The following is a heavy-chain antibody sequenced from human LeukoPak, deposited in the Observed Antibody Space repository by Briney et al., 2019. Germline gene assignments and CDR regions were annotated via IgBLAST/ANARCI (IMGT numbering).Heavy chain of an antibody. J-gene: IGHJ3*01. CDR2: ISAYNGNT. CDR1: GYTFTSYG. D-gene: IGHD1-7*01. V-gene: IGHV1-18*01. CDR3: ARDLSGLGITGTTNAQEL. Sequence: ASVKVSCKASGYTFTSYGISWVRQAPGQGLEWMGWISAYNGNTNYAQKLQGRVTMTTDTSTSTAYMELRSLRSDDTAVYYCARDLSGLGITGTTNAQELWGQGTMVTVSS.